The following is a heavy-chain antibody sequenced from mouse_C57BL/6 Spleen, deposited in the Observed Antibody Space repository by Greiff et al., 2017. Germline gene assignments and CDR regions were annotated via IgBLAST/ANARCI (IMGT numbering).Heavy chain of an antibody. V-gene: IGHV8-8*01. Sequence: QVTLKESGPGILQPSQTLSLTCSFSGFSLSTFGMGVGWIRQPSGKGLEWLAHIWWDDDKYYNPALKSRPTNSKDNSKNQVFLKIANVDTEDTAPYYCARIEGSSGCVGHFDYWGQGTTLTVSS. CDR1: GFSLSTFGMG. CDR3: ARIEGSSGCVGHFDY. CDR2: IWWDDDK. D-gene: IGHD3-2*02. J-gene: IGHJ2*01.